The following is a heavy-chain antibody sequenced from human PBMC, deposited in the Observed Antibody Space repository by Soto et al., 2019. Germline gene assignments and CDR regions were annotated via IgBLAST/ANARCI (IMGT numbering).Heavy chain of an antibody. CDR2: VAQSGST. CDR3: ARNGYGGYDFGY. CDR1: SGSITSSNW. J-gene: IGHJ4*02. Sequence: QVQLQESGPGLVKPSETLSLTCTVSSGSITSSNWWRWVRQSPGKGLGWIGEVAQSGSTNFIQSLKSRLTITLDKYRNRYSLRLTSVAAADMALSFCARNGYGGYDFGYWGQGTLVTVSS. D-gene: IGHD5-12*01. V-gene: IGHV4-4*02.